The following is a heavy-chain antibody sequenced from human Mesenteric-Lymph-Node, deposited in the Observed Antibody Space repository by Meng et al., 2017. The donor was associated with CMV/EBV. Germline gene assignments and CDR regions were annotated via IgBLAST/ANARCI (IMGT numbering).Heavy chain of an antibody. D-gene: IGHD6-6*01. J-gene: IGHJ5*02. CDR3: ARGKQLVRSGYFDP. V-gene: IGHV1-69*05. Sequence: SVKVSCKASGGTFSSYAISWVRQAPGQGLEWMGGIIPIFGTANYAQKFQGRVTITTDESTSTAYMELSSLRSEDTAVYYCARGKQLVRSGYFDPWGQGTLGTVSS. CDR2: IIPIFGTA. CDR1: GGTFSSYA.